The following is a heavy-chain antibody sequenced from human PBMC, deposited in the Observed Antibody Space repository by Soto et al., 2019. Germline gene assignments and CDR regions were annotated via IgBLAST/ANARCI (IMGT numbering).Heavy chain of an antibody. CDR1: GYTLTAYT. J-gene: IGHJ4*02. V-gene: IGHV1-3*01. D-gene: IGHD5-12*01. CDR3: ARVSFETSGFADY. Sequence: ASVKVSCKASGYTLTAYTIHWVRQAPGQSLEWMGWINAANGATKYSEKFQGRVTITRDTSARTAYMDLSSLSSKDTAVYFYARVSFETSGFADYWGQGTLVTVSS. CDR2: INAANGAT.